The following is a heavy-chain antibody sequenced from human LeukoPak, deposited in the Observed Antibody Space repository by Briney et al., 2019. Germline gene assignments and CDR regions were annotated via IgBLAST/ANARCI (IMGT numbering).Heavy chain of an antibody. CDR2: INHSGNT. V-gene: IGHV4-59*01. CDR3: ARDRRVPDYGDYYFDY. D-gene: IGHD4-17*01. J-gene: IGHJ4*02. Sequence: SETLSFTCTVSGGSINSYYWSWIRQSPGKGLEWIGYINHSGNTDHNPSLKSRVTISVDTSKNQFSLKLSSVTAADTAVYYCARDRRVPDYGDYYFDYWGQGTLVTVSS. CDR1: GGSINSYY.